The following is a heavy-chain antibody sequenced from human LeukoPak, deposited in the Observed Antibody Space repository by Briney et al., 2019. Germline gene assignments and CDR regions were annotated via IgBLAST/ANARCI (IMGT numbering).Heavy chain of an antibody. CDR2: ISAYNGNT. Sequence: ASVKVSCKASGYTFTSYGISWVRQAPGQGLEWMGWISAYNGNTYYAQKLQGRVTMTTDTSTSTAYMELRSLRSDGTAVYYCARDLRWDIVVVVAATLLDYWGQGTLVTVSS. CDR3: ARDLRWDIVVVVAATLLDY. V-gene: IGHV1-18*04. CDR1: GYTFTSYG. J-gene: IGHJ4*02. D-gene: IGHD2-15*01.